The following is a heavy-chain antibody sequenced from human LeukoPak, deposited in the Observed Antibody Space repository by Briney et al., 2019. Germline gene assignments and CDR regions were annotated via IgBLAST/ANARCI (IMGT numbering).Heavy chain of an antibody. Sequence: SETLSLTCTVSGVSISSYYWSWIRQPAGKGLEWIGCIHTSGSTNYNPSLKSRVTISVDTSKNQFSLKLSSVTAADTAVYYCARRWTLRGWFDPWGQGTLVTVSS. J-gene: IGHJ5*02. V-gene: IGHV4-4*07. CDR2: IHTSGST. CDR1: GVSISSYY. D-gene: IGHD4-17*01. CDR3: ARRWTLRGWFDP.